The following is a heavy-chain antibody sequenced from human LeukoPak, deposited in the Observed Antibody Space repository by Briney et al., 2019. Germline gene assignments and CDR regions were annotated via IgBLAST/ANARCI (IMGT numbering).Heavy chain of an antibody. V-gene: IGHV1-24*01. CDR3: ATLSLIMVRGVSRDY. J-gene: IGHJ4*02. CDR1: GYTLTGLS. Sequence: GASVKVSCKVSGYTLTGLSMHWVRQAPGKGLEWMGGFDPEDGETIYAQKFQGRVTMTEDTSTDTAYMELSSLRSEDTAVYYCATLSLIMVRGVSRDYWGQGTLVTVSS. D-gene: IGHD3-10*01. CDR2: FDPEDGET.